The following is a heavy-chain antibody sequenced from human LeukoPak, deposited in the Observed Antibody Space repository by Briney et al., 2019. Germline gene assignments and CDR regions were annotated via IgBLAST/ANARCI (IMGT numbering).Heavy chain of an antibody. D-gene: IGHD6-13*01. Sequence: PGGSLKLSCAASGFPFSSYDMHWVRQATGKGLEWVSAIGTAGDTYYPGSVKGRFTISRENAKNSLYLQMNSLRAGDTAVYYCARAGPYSSSSYFDYWGQGTLVTVSS. CDR2: IGTAGDT. CDR1: GFPFSSYD. J-gene: IGHJ4*02. V-gene: IGHV3-13*01. CDR3: ARAGPYSSSSYFDY.